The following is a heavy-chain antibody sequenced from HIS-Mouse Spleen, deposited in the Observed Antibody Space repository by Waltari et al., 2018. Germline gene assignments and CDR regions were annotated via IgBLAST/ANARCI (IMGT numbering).Heavy chain of an antibody. Sequence: GLEWVAVISYDGSNKYYADSVKGRFTISRDNSKNTLYLQMNSLRAEDTAVYYCARDRIVLMVYAFDYWGQGTLVTVSS. CDR2: ISYDGSNK. CDR3: ARDRIVLMVYAFDY. V-gene: IGHV3-30*04. J-gene: IGHJ4*02. D-gene: IGHD2-8*01.